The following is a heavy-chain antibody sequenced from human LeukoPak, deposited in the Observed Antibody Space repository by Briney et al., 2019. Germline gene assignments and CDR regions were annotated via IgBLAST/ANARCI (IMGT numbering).Heavy chain of an antibody. J-gene: IGHJ6*03. D-gene: IGHD6-19*01. V-gene: IGHV3-7*01. CDR1: GFTFSDYW. Sequence: GGSLRLSCAASGFTFSDYWMTWVRQAPGKGLEWVANIKPDGSEKYYVDSVKGRFTISRDNAKNSLYLQMNSLRVEDTAVYYCARDQGPRKGSLSIAVVWDYYYYYMDVWGKGTTVTVSS. CDR3: ARDQGPRKGSLSIAVVWDYYYYYMDV. CDR2: IKPDGSEK.